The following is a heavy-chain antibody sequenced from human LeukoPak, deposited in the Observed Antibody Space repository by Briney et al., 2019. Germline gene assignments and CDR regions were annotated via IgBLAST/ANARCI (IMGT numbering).Heavy chain of an antibody. CDR3: AREQPADNYYGMDV. J-gene: IGHJ6*02. V-gene: IGHV1-2*06. D-gene: IGHD2-2*01. CDR1: GYTFTGYY. Sequence: ASVKVSCKASGYTFTGYYMHWVRQAPGQGLEWMGRINPNSGGTNYAQKFQGRVTMTGDTSISTAYMELSSLRSDDTAVYYCAREQPADNYYGMDVWGQGTTVTVSS. CDR2: INPNSGGT.